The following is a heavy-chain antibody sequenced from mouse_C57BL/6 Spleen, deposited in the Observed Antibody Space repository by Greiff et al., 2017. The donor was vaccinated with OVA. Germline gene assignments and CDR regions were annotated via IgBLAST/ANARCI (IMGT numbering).Heavy chain of an antibody. J-gene: IGHJ4*01. V-gene: IGHV1-31*01. CDR3: ARDFSTTVVATYDYAMDY. CDR1: GYSFTGYY. Sequence: EVQLQQSGPELVKPGASVKISCKASGYSFTGYYMHWVKQSHGNILDWIGYIYPYNGVSSYNQKFKGKATLTVDKSSSTAYMELRSLTSEDSAVYDCARDFSTTVVATYDYAMDYWGQGTSVTVSS. D-gene: IGHD1-1*01. CDR2: IYPYNGVS.